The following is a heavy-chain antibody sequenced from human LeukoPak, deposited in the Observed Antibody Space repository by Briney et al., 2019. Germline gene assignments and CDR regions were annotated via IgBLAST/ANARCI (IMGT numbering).Heavy chain of an antibody. CDR2: INPNSGGT. Sequence: ASVKVSCKASGYTFTGYYMHWVQQAPGQGLEWMGWINPNSGGTNYAQKFQGWVTMTRDTSISTAYMELSRLRSDDTAVYYCARGGYSSSEPLFFSWGQGTLVTVSS. V-gene: IGHV1-2*04. D-gene: IGHD6-13*01. CDR1: GYTFTGYY. J-gene: IGHJ4*02. CDR3: ARGGYSSSEPLFFS.